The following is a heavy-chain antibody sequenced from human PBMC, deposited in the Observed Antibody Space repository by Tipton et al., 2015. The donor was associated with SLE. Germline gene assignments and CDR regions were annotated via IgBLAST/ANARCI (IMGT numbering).Heavy chain of an antibody. CDR2: INHSGST. CDR1: GGSISSYY. V-gene: IGHV4-34*01. J-gene: IGHJ5*02. Sequence: TLSLTCTVSGGSISSYYWSWIRQPPGKGLEWIGEINHSGSTNYNPSLKSRVTISVDTSKNQFSLKLSSVTAADTAMYYCARYPESNYHWFGPWGQGALVTVSS. D-gene: IGHD4-11*01. CDR3: ARYPESNYHWFGP.